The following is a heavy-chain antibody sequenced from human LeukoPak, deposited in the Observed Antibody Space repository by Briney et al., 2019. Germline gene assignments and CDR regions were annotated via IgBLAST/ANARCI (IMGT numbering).Heavy chain of an antibody. D-gene: IGHD3-9*01. CDR1: GGSFSGYY. CDR2: INHSGST. CDR3: ARQRRSYYDILTGYYPPHAFDI. J-gene: IGHJ3*02. V-gene: IGHV4-34*01. Sequence: SETLSLTCAVYGGSFSGYYWSWIRQPPGKGLEWVGEINHSGSTNYNPSLKSRVTISVDTSKNQFSLKLSSVTAADTAVYYCARQRRSYYDILTGYYPPHAFDIWGQGTMVTVSS.